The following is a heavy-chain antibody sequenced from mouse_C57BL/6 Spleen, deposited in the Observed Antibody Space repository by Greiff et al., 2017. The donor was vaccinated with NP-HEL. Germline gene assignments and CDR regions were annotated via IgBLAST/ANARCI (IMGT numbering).Heavy chain of an antibody. CDR2: IYPSDSET. D-gene: IGHD2-5*01. CDR1: GYTFTSYW. V-gene: IGHV1-61*01. Sequence: QVQLKQPGAELVRPGSSVKLSCKASGYTFTSYWMDWVKQRPGQGLEWIGNIYPSDSETHYNQKFKDKATLTVDKSSSTAYMQLSSLTSEDSAVYYCARRSNHGDWFAYWGQGTLVTVSA. J-gene: IGHJ3*01. CDR3: ARRSNHGDWFAY.